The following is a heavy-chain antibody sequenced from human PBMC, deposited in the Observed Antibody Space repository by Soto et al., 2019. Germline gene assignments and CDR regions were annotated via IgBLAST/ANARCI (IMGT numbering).Heavy chain of an antibody. CDR3: ARDSGGDLGGGSFDP. CDR2: IYHGGST. CDR1: SGSISSSNW. J-gene: IGHJ5*02. D-gene: IGHD4-17*01. V-gene: IGHV4-4*02. Sequence: QVQLQESGPGLVKPSGTLSLTCAVSSGSISSSNWWSWVRQPPGTGLEWVGGIYHGGSTNYNPARRSRSPTSVAQSKTHVPLSVSSVPAADTAVYYCARDSGGDLGGGSFDPWGQGTLVTASS.